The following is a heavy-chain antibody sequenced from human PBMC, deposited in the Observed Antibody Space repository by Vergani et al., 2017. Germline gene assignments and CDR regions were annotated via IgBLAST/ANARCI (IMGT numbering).Heavy chain of an antibody. J-gene: IGHJ4*02. CDR2: VSGSSDTP. D-gene: IGHD2-21*01. Sequence: EVKLLESGGGLVQPGGSLRLSCEASGFSFPGYAMSWVRQAPGKGLEWVSSVSGSSDTPYYADSVKCRFIISRDNSKNMLHLQMNSLRADDTAVYYCTKGSRGYTCYFFDYWGQGTVATVSS. V-gene: IGHV3-23*01. CDR3: TKGSRGYTCYFFDY. CDR1: GFSFPGYA.